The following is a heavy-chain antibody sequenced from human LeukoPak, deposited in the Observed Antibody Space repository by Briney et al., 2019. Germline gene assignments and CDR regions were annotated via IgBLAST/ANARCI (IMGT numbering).Heavy chain of an antibody. Sequence: GFSLRLSSAASGVTLSRYGMAWVREALGKGLASVSAIGYIAGVTYYADSMKGWFTISRDNYKNTVYLQLNSLRADDTAVYYCAKDSPLDGYTSGWSGNSFDHCGQVTTVTVAS. J-gene: IGHJ5*02. CDR2: IGYIAGVT. CDR3: AKDSPLDGYTSGWSGNSFDH. D-gene: IGHD6-19*01. CDR1: GVTLSRYG. V-gene: IGHV3-23*01.